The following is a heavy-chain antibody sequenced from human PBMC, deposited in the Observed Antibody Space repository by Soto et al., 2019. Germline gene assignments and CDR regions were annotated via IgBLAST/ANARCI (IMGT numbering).Heavy chain of an antibody. CDR2: INHSGST. J-gene: IGHJ6*02. Sequence: PSETLSLTCTVSGGSISSYYWSWIRQPPGKGLEWIGEINHSGSTNYNPSLKSRVTISVDTSKNQFSLKLSSVTAADTAVYYCARSVKSDYYYGMDVWGQGTTVTVSS. CDR3: ARSVKSDYYYGMDV. V-gene: IGHV4-34*01. CDR1: GGSISSYY.